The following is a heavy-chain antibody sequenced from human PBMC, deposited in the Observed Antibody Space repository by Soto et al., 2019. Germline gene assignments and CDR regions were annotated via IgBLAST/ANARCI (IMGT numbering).Heavy chain of an antibody. CDR1: GFTFSSYS. CDR2: ISSSSSYI. J-gene: IGHJ4*02. CDR3: ARDPYYYDSSGYPVD. D-gene: IGHD3-22*01. Sequence: GGSLRLSCAASGFTFSSYSMNWVRQAPGQGLEWVSSISSSSSYIYYADSVKGRFTISRDNAKNSLYLQMNSLRAEDTAVYYCARDPYYYDSSGYPVDWGQGTLVTVSS. V-gene: IGHV3-21*01.